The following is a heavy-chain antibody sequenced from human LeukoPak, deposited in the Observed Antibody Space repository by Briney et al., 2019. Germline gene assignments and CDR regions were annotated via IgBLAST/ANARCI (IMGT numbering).Heavy chain of an antibody. D-gene: IGHD3-10*01. J-gene: IGHJ6*02. V-gene: IGHV3-48*03. Sequence: GGSLRLSCAVSGFTFSSYDMNWVRQAPGKGLEWISYMSGSGSTIFDADSVKGRFTVSRDNAKNSLHLQMNSLRAEDTAVYYCARIHPYYYGSGSYLMGYYYFGMDVWGQGTTVTAYS. CDR2: MSGSGSTI. CDR1: GFTFSSYD. CDR3: ARIHPYYYGSGSYLMGYYYFGMDV.